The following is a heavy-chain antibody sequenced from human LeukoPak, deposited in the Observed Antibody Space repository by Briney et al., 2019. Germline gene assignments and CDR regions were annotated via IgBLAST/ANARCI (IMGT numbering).Heavy chain of an antibody. CDR3: AKSGTPGYSSSWYPNWFDP. D-gene: IGHD6-13*01. CDR1: GFTFSRYA. CDR2: ISGRGGST. V-gene: IGHV3-23*01. J-gene: IGHJ5*02. Sequence: GGSLRLSCAASGFTFSRYAMSWVRQAPGKGLEWVSAISGRGGSTYYADSVKGRFTISRDNSKNTLYLQMNSLRAEDTAVYYCAKSGTPGYSSSWYPNWFDPWGQGTLVTVSS.